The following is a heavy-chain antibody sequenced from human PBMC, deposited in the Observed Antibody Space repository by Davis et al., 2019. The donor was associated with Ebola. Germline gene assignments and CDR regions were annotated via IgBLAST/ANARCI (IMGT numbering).Heavy chain of an antibody. CDR2: ISGSGGST. CDR3: AKGGYYDYIWGSYPRE. Sequence: GESLKISCAASGFTFSSYGMHWVRQAPGKGLEWVSAISGSGGSTYYADSVKGRFTISRDNSKNTLYLQMNSLRAEDTAVYYCAKGGYYDYIWGSYPREWGQGTLVTVSS. CDR1: GFTFSSYG. D-gene: IGHD3-16*02. V-gene: IGHV3-23*01. J-gene: IGHJ4*02.